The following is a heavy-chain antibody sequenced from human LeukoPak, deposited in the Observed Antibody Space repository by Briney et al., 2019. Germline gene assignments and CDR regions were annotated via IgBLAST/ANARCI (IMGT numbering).Heavy chain of an antibody. CDR1: GFTFSSYA. CDR2: ISYDGSNK. Sequence: GGSLRLSCAASGFTFSSYAMHWVRQAPGKGLEWVAVISYDGSNKYYADSVKGRFTISRDNSKNTLYLQMNSLRAEDTAVYYCARDHRSERELVRRGLYYYGMDVWGQGTTVTVSS. J-gene: IGHJ6*02. V-gene: IGHV3-30-3*01. D-gene: IGHD3-10*01. CDR3: ARDHRSERELVRRGLYYYGMDV.